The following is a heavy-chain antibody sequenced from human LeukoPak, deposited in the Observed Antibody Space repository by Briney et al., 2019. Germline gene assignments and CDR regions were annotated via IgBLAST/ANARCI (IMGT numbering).Heavy chain of an antibody. Sequence: HPGGSLRLSCAASGFTFSSYSMNWVRQAPGKGLEWVSYISSSSSTIYYADSVKGRFTISRDNAKNSLYLQMNSLRAEDTAVYYCARDLHSYGYWGQGTLVTVSS. CDR2: ISSSSSTI. D-gene: IGHD5-18*01. CDR1: GFTFSSYS. V-gene: IGHV3-48*01. CDR3: ARDLHSYGY. J-gene: IGHJ4*02.